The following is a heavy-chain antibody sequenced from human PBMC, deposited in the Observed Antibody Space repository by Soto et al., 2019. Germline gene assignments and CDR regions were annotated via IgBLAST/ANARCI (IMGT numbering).Heavy chain of an antibody. CDR1: GFPLSDSA. CDR2: IRSKTNNYAT. D-gene: IGHD2-15*01. J-gene: IGHJ6*03. Sequence: EVQLVESGGGLVQPGGSLKLACLASGFPLSDSAIHWVRKASGKGLEWVGRIRSKTNNYATTYGAPVRGRFTLSRDDSKNTAYLQMNNLESEDAAVYYFTRHAGGQVEHSFSYYFMDVWGKGTTVSV. CDR3: TRHAGGQVEHSFSYYFMDV. V-gene: IGHV3-73*01.